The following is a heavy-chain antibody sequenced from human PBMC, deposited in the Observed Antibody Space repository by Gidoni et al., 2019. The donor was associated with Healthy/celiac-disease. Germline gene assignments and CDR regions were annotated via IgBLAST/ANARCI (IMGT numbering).Heavy chain of an antibody. J-gene: IGHJ4*02. D-gene: IGHD6-19*01. CDR2: ISSSSSTI. Sequence: EVQLVESVGGLVQPGGSLRLSCAASGFTFCSSSMNWVRQAPGKGLEWVSYISSSSSTIYYADSVKGRLTISRDNAKNSLYLQMNSLRDEDTAVYYCARDGIAVAGTDNDFDYWGQGTLVTVSS. CDR3: ARDGIAVAGTDNDFDY. CDR1: GFTFCSSS. V-gene: IGHV3-48*02.